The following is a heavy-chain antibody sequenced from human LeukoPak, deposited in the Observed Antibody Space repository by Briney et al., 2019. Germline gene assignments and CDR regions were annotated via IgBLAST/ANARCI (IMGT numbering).Heavy chain of an antibody. CDR2: VNSDGSTT. D-gene: IGHD6-13*01. CDR3: ARVAYSSTWYIDY. CDR1: GFTFSSYE. Sequence: PGGSLRLSCAASGFTFSSYEMNWVRQAPGKGLVWVSRVNSDGSTTNYADSVKGRFTISRDNAKNTLYLQMNSLRAEDTAVYYCARVAYSSTWYIDYWGQGTLVTVSS. V-gene: IGHV3-74*01. J-gene: IGHJ4*02.